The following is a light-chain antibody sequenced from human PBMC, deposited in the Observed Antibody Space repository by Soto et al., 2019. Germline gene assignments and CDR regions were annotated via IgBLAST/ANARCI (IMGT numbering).Light chain of an antibody. CDR3: QQSYSSWT. V-gene: IGKV1-39*01. J-gene: IGKJ1*01. CDR1: QSIGSH. CDR2: AAS. Sequence: DIQMTQFPSSLSASVGDRVTITCRASQSIGSHLNWFQQKPGKAPNLLISAASNLHSGVPSRFSGSGSGTDFTLTISSLQPEDFATFYCQQSYSSWTFGQGTRVEIK.